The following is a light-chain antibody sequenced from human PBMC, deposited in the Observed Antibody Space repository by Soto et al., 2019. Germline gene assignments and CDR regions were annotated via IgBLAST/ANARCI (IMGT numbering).Light chain of an antibody. CDR1: QGISRY. Sequence: IQLTQSPSSLSASVGDSFTITCRASQGISRYLSWYQQKPGRAPKLLISAASTLQSGVPARFSGSGSGTDFTLSITSLQPEDFAVYYCQQRSNWITFGQGTRLEIK. V-gene: IGKV1-9*01. CDR2: AAS. CDR3: QQRSNWIT. J-gene: IGKJ5*01.